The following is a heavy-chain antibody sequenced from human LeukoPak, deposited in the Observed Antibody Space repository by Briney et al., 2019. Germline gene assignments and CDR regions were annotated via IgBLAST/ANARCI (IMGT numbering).Heavy chain of an antibody. Sequence: GESLKISCKGSGYSFTNYWIGWVRQMPGKGLECMGIIYPGDSDTRYSPSFQGQVTISADKSISTAYLQWSSLNASDTAMYYCARPRSGSGYDAFDIWGQGTMVTVSS. J-gene: IGHJ3*02. V-gene: IGHV5-51*01. CDR1: GYSFTNYW. D-gene: IGHD3-3*01. CDR3: ARPRSGSGYDAFDI. CDR2: IYPGDSDT.